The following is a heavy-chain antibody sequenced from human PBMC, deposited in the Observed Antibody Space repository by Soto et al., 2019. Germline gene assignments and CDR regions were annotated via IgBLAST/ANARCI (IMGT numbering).Heavy chain of an antibody. Sequence: SETLSLTCTVSGGSISSYYWSWIRQPPGKGLEWIGYIYYSGSTNYNPSLKSRVTISVDTSKNQFSLKLSSVTAADTAVYYCARGTVTTSFSLYYYGMDVWGQGTTVTVSS. CDR1: GGSISSYY. D-gene: IGHD4-4*01. CDR2: IYYSGST. J-gene: IGHJ6*02. V-gene: IGHV4-59*01. CDR3: ARGTVTTSFSLYYYGMDV.